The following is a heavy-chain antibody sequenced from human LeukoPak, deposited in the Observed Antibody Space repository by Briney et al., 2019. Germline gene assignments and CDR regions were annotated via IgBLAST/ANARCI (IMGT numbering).Heavy chain of an antibody. CDR1: GYTFTTLY. J-gene: IGHJ4*02. V-gene: IGHV1-46*01. CDR3: ARGFPLSYCSGGSCPFFDY. D-gene: IGHD2-15*01. CDR2: LNPTGGST. Sequence: ASVKVSCKASGYTFTTLYMHWVRQAPGQGLEWMGILNPTGGSTNYAQKFQGRVTMTRDTSTSTVYMELSSLRSEDTAVYYCARGFPLSYCSGGSCPFFDYWGQGTLVTVSS.